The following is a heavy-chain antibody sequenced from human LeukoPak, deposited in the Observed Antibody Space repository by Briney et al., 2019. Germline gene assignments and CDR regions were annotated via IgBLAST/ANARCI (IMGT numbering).Heavy chain of an antibody. Sequence: SETLSLTCTVSGDSISSTSYYWSWIRQPAGKGLEWIGRIHTSGSSDYNPSLKSRVTISVDTSKNHFSLKLSSVTAADTAVYYCARRYSGYGTRFGPWGQGTLVTVSS. V-gene: IGHV4-61*02. CDR1: GDSISSTSYY. CDR2: IHTSGSS. D-gene: IGHD5-12*01. CDR3: ARRYSGYGTRFGP. J-gene: IGHJ5*02.